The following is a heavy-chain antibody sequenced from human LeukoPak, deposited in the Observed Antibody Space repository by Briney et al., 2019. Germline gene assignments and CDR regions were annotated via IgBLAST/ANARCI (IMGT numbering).Heavy chain of an antibody. CDR3: ARGGPATPRNWFDP. J-gene: IGHJ5*02. V-gene: IGHV4-34*01. D-gene: IGHD2-15*01. CDR1: GGSFSGYY. CDR2: INHSGST. Sequence: SETLSLTCAVYGGSFSGYYWSWIRQPPGKGLEWIGEINHSGSTNYNPSLKSRVTISVDTSKNQFSLKLSSVTAAGTAVYYCARGGPATPRNWFDPWGQGTLVTVSS.